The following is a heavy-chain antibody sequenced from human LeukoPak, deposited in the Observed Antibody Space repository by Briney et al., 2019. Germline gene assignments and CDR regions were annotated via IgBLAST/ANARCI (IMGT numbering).Heavy chain of an antibody. CDR2: INHSGST. D-gene: IGHD3-16*02. J-gene: IGHJ4*02. CDR1: GGSFSGYY. V-gene: IGHV4-34*01. Sequence: TSETLSLTCAVYGGSFSGYYWSWIRQPPGKGLEWIGEINHSGSTNYNPSLKSRVTISVDTSKNQFPLKLSSVTAADTAVYYRARKSYVWGSYRPIDYWGQGTLVTVSS. CDR3: ARKSYVWGSYRPIDY.